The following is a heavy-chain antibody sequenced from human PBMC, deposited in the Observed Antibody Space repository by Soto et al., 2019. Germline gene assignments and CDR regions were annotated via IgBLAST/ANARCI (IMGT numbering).Heavy chain of an antibody. Sequence: EVQLVESGGGLIQPGGSLRLSCAASGFAVSSKYMTWVRQAPGKGLEWVSVIYGGGTTYYADSVKGRFTISRDTSKNPLYLQMNSLRAEDTGVYYCVQTTGWPGFDFWGQGTLVTVSS. J-gene: IGHJ4*02. CDR2: IYGGGTT. CDR1: GFAVSSKY. V-gene: IGHV3-53*01. CDR3: VQTTGWPGFDF. D-gene: IGHD6-19*01.